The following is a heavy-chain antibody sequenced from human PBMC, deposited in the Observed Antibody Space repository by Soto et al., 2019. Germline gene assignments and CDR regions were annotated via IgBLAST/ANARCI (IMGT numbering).Heavy chain of an antibody. CDR1: GFSLHTSGVG. J-gene: IGHJ6*01. CDR3: AHLDKADRDRSGSGRDV. Sequence: QITLKESGPTLVKPTQTLTLTCTFSGFSLHTSGVGVGWIRQPPGQALEWLALIYWDEEKRYSPSLRSRLANTKDTSSSQVVLSLTRVAPVDTSTFPAAHLDKADRDRSGSGRDVWGPGAAVLVSP. D-gene: IGHD1-1*01. CDR2: IYWDEEK. V-gene: IGHV2-5*02.